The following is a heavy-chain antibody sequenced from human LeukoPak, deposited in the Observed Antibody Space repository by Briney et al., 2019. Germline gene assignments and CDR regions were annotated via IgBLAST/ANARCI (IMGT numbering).Heavy chain of an antibody. Sequence: SETLSLTCTVSGGSISSGNYYCSWIRQHPGKGLEWIGYIRYSGSTLYNPSLKSRLSISVDTSKNQFSLMLSSGTAADTAMYYCARSGTGGGYWGQGTLVTVSS. CDR2: IRYSGST. CDR3: ARSGTGGGY. CDR1: GGSISSGNYY. V-gene: IGHV4-31*03. J-gene: IGHJ4*02. D-gene: IGHD3-10*01.